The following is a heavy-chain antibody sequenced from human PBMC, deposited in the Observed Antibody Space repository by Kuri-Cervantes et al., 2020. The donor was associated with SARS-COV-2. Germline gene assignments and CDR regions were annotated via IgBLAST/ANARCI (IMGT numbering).Heavy chain of an antibody. Sequence: GESLKISCAASGFIFEDYTMHWVRQAPGKGLVWVSRINSDGSSTSYADSVKGRFTISRDNAKNTLYLQMNSLRAEDTAVYYCTRDRGDSSGYYSYYYYGMDVWGQGTTVTVSS. CDR3: TRDRGDSSGYYSYYYYGMDV. CDR1: GFIFEDYT. J-gene: IGHJ6*02. CDR2: INSDGSST. D-gene: IGHD3-22*01. V-gene: IGHV3-74*01.